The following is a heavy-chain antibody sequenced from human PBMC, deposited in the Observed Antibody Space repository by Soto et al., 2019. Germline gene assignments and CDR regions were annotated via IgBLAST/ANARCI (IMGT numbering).Heavy chain of an antibody. J-gene: IGHJ4*02. CDR3: AATAADSSGWSWGNY. CDR2: INPSGGST. Sequence: ASVKVSCKASGYTFTSYYMHWVRQAPGQGLEWMGIINPSGGSTSYAQKFQGRVTMTRDTSTSTVYMELSSLRSEDTAVYCCAATAADSSGWSWGNYWGQGTLVTVSS. V-gene: IGHV1-46*01. D-gene: IGHD6-19*01. CDR1: GYTFTSYY.